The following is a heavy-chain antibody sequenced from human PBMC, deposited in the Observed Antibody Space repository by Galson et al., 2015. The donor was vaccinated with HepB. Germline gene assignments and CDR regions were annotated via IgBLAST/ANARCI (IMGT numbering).Heavy chain of an antibody. Sequence: SLRLSCAASGFTFSSYAMHWVRQAPGKGLEWVAVISYDGSNKYYADSVKGRFTISRDNSKNTLYLQMNSLRAEDTAVYYCARGRGWEEYGRLNYYFDYWGQGTLVTVSS. J-gene: IGHJ4*02. CDR2: ISYDGSNK. D-gene: IGHD1-26*01. CDR1: GFTFSSYA. CDR3: ARGRGWEEYGRLNYYFDY. V-gene: IGHV3-30-3*01.